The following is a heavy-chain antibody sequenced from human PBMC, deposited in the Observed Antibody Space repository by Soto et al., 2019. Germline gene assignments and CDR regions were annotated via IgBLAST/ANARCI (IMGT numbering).Heavy chain of an antibody. CDR1: GASISSSY. D-gene: IGHD5-12*01. Sequence: ASETLSLTCTVSGASISSSYWSWIRQSPERGLEWIAYVYHTGATNCNPSLKSRVTISLDTSKGQFSLNLTSLTTADTAVYFCARGGNRYSNVASGVGGFDFWGQGSLVTVSS. CDR2: VYHTGAT. J-gene: IGHJ4*02. CDR3: ARGGNRYSNVASGVGGFDF. V-gene: IGHV4-59*01.